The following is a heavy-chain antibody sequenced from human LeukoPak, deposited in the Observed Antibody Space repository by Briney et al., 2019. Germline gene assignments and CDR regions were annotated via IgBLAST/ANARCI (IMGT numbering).Heavy chain of an antibody. CDR1: GFTFSSYW. J-gene: IGHJ4*02. CDR2: IKQDGSEK. Sequence: PGGSLRLSCAASGFTFSSYWMSWVRQAPEKGLEWVANIKQDGSEKYYVDSVKGRFTISRDNAKNSLYLQMNSLRAEDTAVYYCARDWYCSGGSCYLIDYWGQGTLVTVSS. CDR3: ARDWYCSGGSCYLIDY. V-gene: IGHV3-7*01. D-gene: IGHD2-15*01.